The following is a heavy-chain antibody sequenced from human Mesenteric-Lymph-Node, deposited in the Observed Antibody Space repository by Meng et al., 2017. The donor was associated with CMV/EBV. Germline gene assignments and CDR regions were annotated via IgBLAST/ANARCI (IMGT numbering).Heavy chain of an antibody. Sequence: VCSGSFSGYYWRWLRQPPGKGLECIGQLDHSGSTSYHPSLKSRVTISVDTSKNQFSLKLSSVTAADTALYYCARRGIVRGHSGFFDRWGRGTLVTVSS. J-gene: IGHJ2*01. CDR2: LDHSGST. CDR1: SGSFSGYY. CDR3: ARRGIVRGHSGFFDR. V-gene: IGHV4-34*01. D-gene: IGHD3-10*01.